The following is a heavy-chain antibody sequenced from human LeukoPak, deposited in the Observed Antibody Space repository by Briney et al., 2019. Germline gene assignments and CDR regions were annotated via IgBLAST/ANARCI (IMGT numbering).Heavy chain of an antibody. J-gene: IGHJ4*02. CDR1: GHTFTSYD. V-gene: IGHV1-8*01. D-gene: IGHD6-13*01. CDR2: MNPDSGNT. CDR3: ARRIAAAGVGIVY. Sequence: GASVKVSCKAYGHTFTSYDINWVRQATGQGLEWMGWMNPDSGNTGYAQKFQGRVTMTRNPSISTAYMELSSLTSEDTAVYYCARRIAAAGVGIVYWGQGTLVTVSS.